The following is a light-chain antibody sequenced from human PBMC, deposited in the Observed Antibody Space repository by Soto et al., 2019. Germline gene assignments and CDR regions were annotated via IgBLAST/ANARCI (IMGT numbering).Light chain of an antibody. CDR1: QSISTW. Sequence: DIQMTQSPSTLSASVGDRVTITCRASQSISTWLAWYQQKPGKAPNLVIYKASNLEAGVPSRFSGSGSETEFTLTISSLQPDDFATYYCQQYHSYPVTLGQGTRLEIK. CDR2: KAS. V-gene: IGKV1-5*03. CDR3: QQYHSYPVT. J-gene: IGKJ5*01.